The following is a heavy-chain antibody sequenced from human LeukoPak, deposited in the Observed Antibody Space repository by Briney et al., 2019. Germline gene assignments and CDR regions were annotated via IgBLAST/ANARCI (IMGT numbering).Heavy chain of an antibody. V-gene: IGHV3-9*03. CDR1: GFTFDDYA. D-gene: IGHD6-13*01. J-gene: IGHJ4*02. Sequence: GGSLRLSCAASGFTFDDYAMHWVRQAPGKGLEWVSGISWNSGSIGYADSVKGRFTISRDNAKNSLYLQMNSLRAEDMALYYCAKDYGIAAAGRFDYWGQGTLVTVSS. CDR3: AKDYGIAAAGRFDY. CDR2: ISWNSGSI.